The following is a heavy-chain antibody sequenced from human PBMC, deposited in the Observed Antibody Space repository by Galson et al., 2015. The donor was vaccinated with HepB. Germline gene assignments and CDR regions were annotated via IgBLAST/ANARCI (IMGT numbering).Heavy chain of an antibody. CDR1: GYTFTSYG. J-gene: IGHJ6*02. Sequence: SVKVSCKASGYTFTSYGISWVRQAPGQGLEWMGWISAYNGNTNYAQKLQGRVTMTTDTSTSTAYMELRSLRSDDTAVYYCARGGVDWNEPYYYYGMDVWGQGTTVTVSS. CDR2: ISAYNGNT. D-gene: IGHD1-1*01. V-gene: IGHV1-18*04. CDR3: ARGGVDWNEPYYYYGMDV.